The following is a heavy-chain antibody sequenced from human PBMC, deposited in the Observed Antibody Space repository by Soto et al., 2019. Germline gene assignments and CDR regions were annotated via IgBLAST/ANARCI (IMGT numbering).Heavy chain of an antibody. CDR1: GGSISSYY. J-gene: IGHJ4*02. CDR3: ASQYYYDSSGSQTFDD. CDR2: IYYGGGT. V-gene: IGHV4-59*01. D-gene: IGHD3-22*01. Sequence: SSETLSLTCTVSGGSISSYYWNWIRQPPGKGLEWIGDIYYGGGTNYNPSLKSRVTLSVDTSKNQFSLKLSSVTAADTAVYYCASQYYYDSSGSQTFDDWGQGTLVTVSS.